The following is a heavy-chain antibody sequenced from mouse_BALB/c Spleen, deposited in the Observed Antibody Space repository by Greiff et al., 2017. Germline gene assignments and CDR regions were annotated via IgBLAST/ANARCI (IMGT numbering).Heavy chain of an antibody. V-gene: IGHV1S137*01. CDR2: ISTYYGDA. J-gene: IGHJ4*01. D-gene: IGHD2-3*01. Sequence: QVQLQQSGAELVRPGVSVKISCKGSGYTFTDYAMHWVKQSHAKSLEWIGVISTYYGDASYNQKFKGKATMTVDKSSSTAYMELARLTSEDSAIYYCARFDGYYRFMDYWGQGTSVTVSS. CDR1: GYTFTDYA. CDR3: ARFDGYYRFMDY.